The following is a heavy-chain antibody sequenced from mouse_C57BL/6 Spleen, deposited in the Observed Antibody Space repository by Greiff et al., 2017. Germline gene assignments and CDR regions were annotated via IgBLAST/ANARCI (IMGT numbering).Heavy chain of an antibody. CDR2: INPNNGGT. CDR1: GYTFTDYY. CDR3: ARWGYDYDGGWFAY. D-gene: IGHD2-4*01. V-gene: IGHV1-26*01. J-gene: IGHJ3*01. Sequence: EVQLQQSGPELVKPGASVKISCKASGYTFTDYYMNWVKQSHGKSLEWIGDINPNNGGTSYNQKFKGKATLTVDKSSSTAYMELRSRTSEDSAVYYCARWGYDYDGGWFAYWGQGTLVTVSA.